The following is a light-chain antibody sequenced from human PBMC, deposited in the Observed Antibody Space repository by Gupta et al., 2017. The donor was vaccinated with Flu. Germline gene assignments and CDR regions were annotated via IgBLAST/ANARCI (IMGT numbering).Light chain of an antibody. CDR3: QQYGSSPGT. J-gene: IGKJ1*01. CDR1: QSVSSSY. Sequence: TVLTQSPGPLPLSPGERATLPCRASQSVSSSYVAWYQQKPGQAPRLLIYGASSRATGIPDRFSGSGSGTDFTLTISRLEPEDFAVYYCQQYGSSPGTFGQGTKVEIK. CDR2: GAS. V-gene: IGKV3-20*01.